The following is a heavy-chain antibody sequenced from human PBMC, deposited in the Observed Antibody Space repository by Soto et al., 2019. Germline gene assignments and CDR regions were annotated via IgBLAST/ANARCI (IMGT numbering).Heavy chain of an antibody. CDR3: AKGKVAYDNSGLQYFYYFPMNV. J-gene: IGHJ6*02. V-gene: IGHV3-23*04. Sequence: VQLVESGGGLVQPGGSLRLSCAASEFTFSSYAMNWVRQAPGKGLEWVSVISGGGGTTYYADSVKGRFRISRDNSKNTLYLQMNSLRVEDTAVYYCAKGKVAYDNSGLQYFYYFPMNVWGQGTTVTVSS. CDR1: EFTFSSYA. D-gene: IGHD3-22*01. CDR2: ISGGGGTT.